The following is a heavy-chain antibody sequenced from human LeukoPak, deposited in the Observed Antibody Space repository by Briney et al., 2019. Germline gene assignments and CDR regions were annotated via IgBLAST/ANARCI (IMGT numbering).Heavy chain of an antibody. CDR2: LSGTTSNT. J-gene: IGHJ4*02. CDR3: AKSRSPTTYGDYGYNY. Sequence: PGGSLRLSCAASGFTFSSSGMSWVRQAPGKGLEWVSTLSGTTSNTYYTDSVKGRFTISRDNSKNTLFLQMNSLRVEDTAIYYCAKSRSPTTYGDYGYNYWGQGTLVTVSS. CDR1: GFTFSSSG. V-gene: IGHV3-23*01. D-gene: IGHD4-17*01.